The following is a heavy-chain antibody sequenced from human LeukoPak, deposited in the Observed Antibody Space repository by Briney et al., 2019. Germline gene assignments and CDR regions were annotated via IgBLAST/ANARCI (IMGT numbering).Heavy chain of an antibody. Sequence: GRSLRLSCAASGFTFSSYAMSWVRQAPGKGLEWVSAISGSGGSTYYADSVKGRFTISRDNSKNTLYLQMNSLRAEDTAVYYCANGHLNIVGAMGYWDQGTLVTVSS. J-gene: IGHJ4*02. V-gene: IGHV3-23*01. CDR2: ISGSGGST. D-gene: IGHD1-26*01. CDR3: ANGHLNIVGAMGY. CDR1: GFTFSSYA.